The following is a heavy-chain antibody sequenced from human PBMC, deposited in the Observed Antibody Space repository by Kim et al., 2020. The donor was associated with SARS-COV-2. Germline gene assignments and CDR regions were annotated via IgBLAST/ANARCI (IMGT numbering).Heavy chain of an antibody. Sequence: GGSLRLSCATSGFTFSTYPMSWVRQTPGKGLEWVSVISASGDGDVTYYADSVKGRFTISRDNSQNTLHLQMTSLRAEDTAIYYCAMRIVVAGTIDSWGQGTLVTVSS. CDR1: GFTFSTYP. V-gene: IGHV3-23*01. J-gene: IGHJ4*02. CDR2: ISASGDGDVT. CDR3: AMRIVVAGTIDS. D-gene: IGHD6-19*01.